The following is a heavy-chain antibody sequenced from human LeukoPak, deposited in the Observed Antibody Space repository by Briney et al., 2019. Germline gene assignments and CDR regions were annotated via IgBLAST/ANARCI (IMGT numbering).Heavy chain of an antibody. D-gene: IGHD3-22*01. V-gene: IGHV4-4*07. J-gene: IGHJ4*02. Sequence: SETLSLTCTVSGGSITGYYWNWIRQPAGQGLEWLGRVYSSGVGNSNPSLTSRVTMSVDTSKNQFSLKLTSLTAAATAVYYCAREEFLHEINSSGYFVYWGQGTLVTVSS. CDR1: GGSITGYY. CDR2: VYSSGVG. CDR3: AREEFLHEINSSGYFVY.